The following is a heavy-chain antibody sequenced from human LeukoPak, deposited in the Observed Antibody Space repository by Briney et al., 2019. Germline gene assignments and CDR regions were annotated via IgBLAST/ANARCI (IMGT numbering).Heavy chain of an antibody. D-gene: IGHD2-2*01. Sequence: ASVKVSCKASGYTFTGFYMHWVRQAPGHGLEWMGWINPNSGGTNYAQKFQGRVTMTRDTSISTAYMELSRLRSDDTAVYYCARGGVPAAISWFDPWGQGTLVTVSS. CDR2: INPNSGGT. CDR3: ARGGVPAAISWFDP. V-gene: IGHV1-2*02. J-gene: IGHJ5*02. CDR1: GYTFTGFY.